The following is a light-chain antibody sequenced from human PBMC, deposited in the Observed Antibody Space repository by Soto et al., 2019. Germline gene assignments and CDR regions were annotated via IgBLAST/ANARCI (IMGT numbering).Light chain of an antibody. Sequence: QSVLTQPPSVSGAPGQRVTISCTGSSSNIGAGYDVHWYQQFPGTVPKLLIHGNRNRPSGVPDRFSGSKSGTSASLAITGLQAEDEADYYCQSYDSSLSGYVFGTGTKLTVL. CDR1: SSNIGAGYD. CDR2: GNR. J-gene: IGLJ1*01. CDR3: QSYDSSLSGYV. V-gene: IGLV1-40*01.